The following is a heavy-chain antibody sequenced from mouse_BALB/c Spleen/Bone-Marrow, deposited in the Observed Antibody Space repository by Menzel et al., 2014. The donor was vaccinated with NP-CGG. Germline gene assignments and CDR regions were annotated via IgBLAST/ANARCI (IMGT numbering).Heavy chain of an antibody. J-gene: IGHJ2*01. V-gene: IGHV7-1*02. CDR3: VRGKWSFFDY. CDR1: GYTFSDFY. CDR2: SRNRANDYKT. D-gene: IGHD1-3*01. Sequence: EVQLEESGADLVQPGGSLRLSCATSGYTFSDFYMEWVRQSPGKSLEWIAISRNRANDYKTDYSASVKGPFIVSRDNSQSILYLQMHALRAEDTAIYYCVRGKWSFFDYWGQGATLTVSS.